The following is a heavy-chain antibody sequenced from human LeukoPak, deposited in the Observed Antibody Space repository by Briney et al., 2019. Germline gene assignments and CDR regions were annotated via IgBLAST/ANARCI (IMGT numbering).Heavy chain of an antibody. Sequence: SETLSLTCAVYGGSFTGYYWSWIRQPPGKGLEWIGEINHSGSTNYSPSLKSRVTISVDTSKNQFSLKLSSVTAADTAVYYCARVVKKRITFFGVVTLRKYYYYYMDVWGKGTTVTVSS. V-gene: IGHV4-34*01. D-gene: IGHD3-3*01. J-gene: IGHJ6*03. CDR3: ARVVKKRITFFGVVTLRKYYYYYMDV. CDR2: INHSGST. CDR1: GGSFTGYY.